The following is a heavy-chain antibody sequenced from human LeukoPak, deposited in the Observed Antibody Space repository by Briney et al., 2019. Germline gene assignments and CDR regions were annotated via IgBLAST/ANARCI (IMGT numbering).Heavy chain of an antibody. CDR1: GYTFTSYA. Sequence: ASVKVPCTASGYTFTSYAMHWVRQAPGQRLEWMGWINAGNGNTKYSQKFQGRVTITRDTSASTAYMELSSLRSEDTAVYYCARDKWELLSRGTFDYWGQGTLVTVSS. CDR3: ARDKWELLSRGTFDY. D-gene: IGHD1-26*01. V-gene: IGHV1-3*01. CDR2: INAGNGNT. J-gene: IGHJ4*02.